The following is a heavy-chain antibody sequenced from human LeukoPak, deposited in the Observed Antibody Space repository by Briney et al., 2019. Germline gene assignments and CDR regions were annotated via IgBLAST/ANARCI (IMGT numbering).Heavy chain of an antibody. J-gene: IGHJ4*02. CDR2: ISSSSGHI. D-gene: IGHD5-24*01. Sequence: GGSLRLSCAASGFTFSSYNMNWVRQAPGKGLEWVSSISSSSGHIYYADSVMGRFTISRDNAKNSLYLQMNSPRAEDTAVYCCARAVGYKGFVDYWGQGTLVTVSS. CDR1: GFTFSSYN. V-gene: IGHV3-21*01. CDR3: ARAVGYKGFVDY.